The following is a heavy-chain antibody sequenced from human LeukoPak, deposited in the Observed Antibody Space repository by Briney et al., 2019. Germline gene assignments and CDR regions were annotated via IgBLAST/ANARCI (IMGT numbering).Heavy chain of an antibody. CDR2: INWNGGST. CDR1: GFTFGNYG. CDR3: ARAQTYGDSRLLLDY. Sequence: PGGSLRLSCAASGFTFGNYGMSWVRQAPGKELEWVSGINWNGGSTGYADSVEGRFTISRDNAKNSQYLQMNSLRVEDTALYYCARAQTYGDSRLLLDYWGQGTLVTVSS. J-gene: IGHJ4*02. D-gene: IGHD4-17*01. V-gene: IGHV3-20*04.